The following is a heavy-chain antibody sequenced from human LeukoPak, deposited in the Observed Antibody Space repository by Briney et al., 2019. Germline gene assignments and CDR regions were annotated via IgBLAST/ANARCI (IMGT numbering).Heavy chain of an antibody. Sequence: GGSLRLSCAASGFTFSSYWMSWVRQAPGKGLEWVAVISYDGSNKYYADSVKGRFTISRDNSKNTLYLQMNSLRAEDTAVYYCARDLGVSDAFDIWGQGTMVTVSS. V-gene: IGHV3-30-3*01. CDR2: ISYDGSNK. J-gene: IGHJ3*02. CDR3: ARDLGVSDAFDI. CDR1: GFTFSSYW. D-gene: IGHD3-16*01.